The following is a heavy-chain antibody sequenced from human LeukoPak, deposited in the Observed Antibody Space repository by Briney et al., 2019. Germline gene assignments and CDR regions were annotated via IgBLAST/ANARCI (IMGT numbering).Heavy chain of an antibody. V-gene: IGHV3-53*01. Sequence: GGSLSLSCAASGFTVSSNSMSWVRQAPGKGLEWVSVIFGGGGTTYYADSVKGRFTISRDNAKNTLYLQMNSLRAEDTALYYCARGGSGIEYWGQGTLVTVSS. CDR2: IFGGGGTT. J-gene: IGHJ4*02. CDR3: ARGGSGIEY. D-gene: IGHD3-10*01. CDR1: GFTVSSNS.